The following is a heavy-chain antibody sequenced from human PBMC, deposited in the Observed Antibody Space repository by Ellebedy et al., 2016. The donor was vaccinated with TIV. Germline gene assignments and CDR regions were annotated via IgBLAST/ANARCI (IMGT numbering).Heavy chain of an antibody. Sequence: GESLKISXGASGFTFSSYSMNWLRQAPGKGLEWVSYIASSSSTIYYADSVKGRFTISRDNARSSLYLQLNSLGAEDTAVYYCARGRYNWNDAGYFDYWGQGTLVTVSS. CDR2: IASSSSTI. V-gene: IGHV3-48*04. J-gene: IGHJ4*02. CDR3: ARGRYNWNDAGYFDY. CDR1: GFTFSSYS. D-gene: IGHD1-1*01.